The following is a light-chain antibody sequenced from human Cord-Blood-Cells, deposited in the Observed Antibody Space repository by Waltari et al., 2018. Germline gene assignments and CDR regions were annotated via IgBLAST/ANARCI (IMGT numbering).Light chain of an antibody. CDR2: EVS. J-gene: IGLJ2*01. CDR1: SRAVGRYHR. CDR3: SSYTSSSTVV. Sequence: QSALTQPPSVSGSPGQSVTISSTGTSRAVGRYHRLSWYQQPPGTAPKLMIYEVSNRPSGVPDRFSGSKAGNTASLTISGLQAEDEADYYCSSYTSSSTVVFGGGTKLTVL. V-gene: IGLV2-18*02.